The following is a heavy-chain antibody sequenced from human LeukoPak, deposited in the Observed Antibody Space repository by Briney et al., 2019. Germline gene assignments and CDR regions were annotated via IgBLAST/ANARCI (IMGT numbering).Heavy chain of an antibody. D-gene: IGHD3-22*01. CDR1: GFTFSSYS. J-gene: IGHJ4*02. V-gene: IGHV3-30*03. Sequence: GGSLRLSCAASGFTFSSYSMNRVRQAPGKGLEWVAVISYDGSNKYYADSVKGRFTISRDNSKNTLYLQMNSLRAEDTAVYYCARDPTYYYDSSVSSFDYWGQGTLVTVSS. CDR2: ISYDGSNK. CDR3: ARDPTYYYDSSVSSFDY.